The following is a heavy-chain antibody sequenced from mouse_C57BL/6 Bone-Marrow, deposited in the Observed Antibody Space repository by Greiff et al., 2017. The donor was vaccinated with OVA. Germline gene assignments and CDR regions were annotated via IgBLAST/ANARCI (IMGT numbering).Heavy chain of an antibody. CDR2: IDPNSGGT. CDR1: GYTFTSYW. D-gene: IGHD2-4*01. V-gene: IGHV1-72*01. J-gene: IGHJ3*01. CDR3: ERGGMIYYDDPFAY. Sequence: QVQLQQPGAELVKPGASVKLSCTASGYTFTSYWMHWVKQRPGRGLEWIGRIDPNSGGTKYNEKFKSKATLTVDTASSTAYMQLSSLTSEDSAVYYCERGGMIYYDDPFAYWGKGTLVTVSA.